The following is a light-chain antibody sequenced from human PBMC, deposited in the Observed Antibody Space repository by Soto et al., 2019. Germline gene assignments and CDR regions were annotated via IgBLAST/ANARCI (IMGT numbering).Light chain of an antibody. CDR1: QSVTNRY. J-gene: IGKJ2*01. CDR2: GIS. CDR3: QQYSTLPHT. Sequence: ENVLTQSPGILSLSPGERATLSCRATQSVTNRYFAWYQQKPGQAPRLLIYGISSSATDIPDRFSGSGSGTDFTLTISRLEPEDFVVYYCQQYSTLPHTFGQGTKLEVK. V-gene: IGKV3-20*01.